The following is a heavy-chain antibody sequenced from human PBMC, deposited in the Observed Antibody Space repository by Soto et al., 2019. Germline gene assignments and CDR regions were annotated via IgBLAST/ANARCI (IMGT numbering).Heavy chain of an antibody. CDR2: IIPHSGGT. CDR3: ARGGTYHGFDI. J-gene: IGHJ3*02. D-gene: IGHD1-26*01. V-gene: IGHV1-2*02. CDR1: GYTFTGYY. Sequence: ASVKVSCKASGYTFTGYYIHWVRQAPGQGLEWMGWIIPHSGGTKFAQKFQGRVTMTRDTSISTAYMELSRPNYDDTAMYYCARGGTYHGFDIWGQGTIVTVSS.